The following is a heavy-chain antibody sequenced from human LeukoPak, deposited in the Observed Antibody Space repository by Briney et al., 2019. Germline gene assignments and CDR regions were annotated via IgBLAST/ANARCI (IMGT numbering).Heavy chain of an antibody. CDR1: GYSFTTYD. D-gene: IGHD1-26*01. CDR2: MNPKSGNT. CDR3: ARVGSSQRLYYYMDV. Sequence: ASVKVSCKASGYSFTTYDINWVRQATGQGLEWMGWMNPKSGNTGYARKFQGRVTMTRNTSISTAYMELSSLRSEDTAVYYCARVGSSQRLYYYMDVWGKGTTVTVSS. V-gene: IGHV1-8*01. J-gene: IGHJ6*03.